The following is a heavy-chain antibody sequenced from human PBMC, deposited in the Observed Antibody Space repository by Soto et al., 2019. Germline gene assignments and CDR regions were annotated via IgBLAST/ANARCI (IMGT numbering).Heavy chain of an antibody. CDR1: GGSFSGYY. Sequence: TSETLSLTCAVYGGSFSGYYWSWIRQPPGKGLEWIGEINHSGSTNYNPSLKSRVTISVDTSKNQFSLKLSSVTAADTAVYYCARGRGPDVLRYFDWYVNGMDVWGQGTTVTVSS. D-gene: IGHD3-9*01. CDR3: ARGRGPDVLRYFDWYVNGMDV. V-gene: IGHV4-34*01. J-gene: IGHJ6*02. CDR2: INHSGST.